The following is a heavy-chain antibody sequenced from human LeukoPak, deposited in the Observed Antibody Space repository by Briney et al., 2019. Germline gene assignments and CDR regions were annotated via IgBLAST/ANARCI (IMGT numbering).Heavy chain of an antibody. D-gene: IGHD3-3*01. CDR2: IYYSGST. Sequence: PSETLSLTCAVYGGSFSGYYWSWIRQPPGKGLEWIGNIYYSGSTNYNPSLKSRVTMSMDTSKNQFSLKVTSLTAADTALYYCAGTTKWLSYVFWGQGALVTVSS. V-gene: IGHV4-59*01. CDR3: AGTTKWLSYVF. J-gene: IGHJ4*02. CDR1: GGSFSGYY.